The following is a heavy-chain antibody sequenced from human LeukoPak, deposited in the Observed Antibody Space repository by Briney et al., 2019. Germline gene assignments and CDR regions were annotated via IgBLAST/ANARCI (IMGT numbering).Heavy chain of an antibody. D-gene: IGHD6-6*01. CDR1: GGTVTTSSYY. CDR2: IYTSGST. V-gene: IGHV4-39*07. Sequence: PSETLSLTCTVSGGTVTTSSYYWGWIRQPPGKGLEWIGRIYTSGSTNYNPSLKSRVTMSVDTSKNQFSLKLSSVTAADTAVYYCAREYSSSSGPMDVWGQGTTVTVSS. CDR3: AREYSSSSGPMDV. J-gene: IGHJ6*02.